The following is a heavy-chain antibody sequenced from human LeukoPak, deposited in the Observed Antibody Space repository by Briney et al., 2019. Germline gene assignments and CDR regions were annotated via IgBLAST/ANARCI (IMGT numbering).Heavy chain of an antibody. CDR2: ISYDGSNK. CDR1: GFTFSSYA. D-gene: IGHD6-6*01. J-gene: IGHJ4*02. CDR3: ARAPRDIAAGYYFDY. Sequence: PGGSLRLSCAASGFTFSSYAMHWVRQAPGKGLEWVAVISYDGSNKYYADSVKGRFTISRDNSKNTLYLQMNSLRAEDTAVYYCARAPRDIAAGYYFDYWGQGTLVTVSS. V-gene: IGHV3-30-3*01.